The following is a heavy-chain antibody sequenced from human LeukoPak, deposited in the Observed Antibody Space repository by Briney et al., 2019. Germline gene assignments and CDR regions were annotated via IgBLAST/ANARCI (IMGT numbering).Heavy chain of an antibody. CDR1: GGSISSSSYY. V-gene: IGHV4-39*07. D-gene: IGHD3-16*01. J-gene: IGHJ3*02. CDR2: IYYSGST. CDR3: ARDDGGGVTDAFDI. Sequence: NPSETLSLTCTVSGGSISSSSYYWGWIRQPPGKGLEWIGSIYYSGSTYYNPSLKSRVTISVDTSKNQFSLKLSSVTAADTAVYYCARDDGGGVTDAFDIWGQGTMVTVSS.